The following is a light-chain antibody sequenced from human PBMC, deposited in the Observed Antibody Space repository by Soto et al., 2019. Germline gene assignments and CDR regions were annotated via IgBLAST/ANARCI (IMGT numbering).Light chain of an antibody. CDR1: QIIGSW. Sequence: DIQMTQSPSSVSASIGDRVTITCRASQIIGSWLAWYQQKPGIAPTLLIYAASNLQSGVPSRFSGSGSGSDFTLTITSLQAEDSATYYCQQPNSFPFTFGPGTKVDIK. J-gene: IGKJ3*01. V-gene: IGKV1-12*02. CDR2: AAS. CDR3: QQPNSFPFT.